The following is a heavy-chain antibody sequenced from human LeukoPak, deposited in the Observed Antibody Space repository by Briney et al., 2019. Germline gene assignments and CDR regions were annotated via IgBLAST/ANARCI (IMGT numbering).Heavy chain of an antibody. V-gene: IGHV3-23*01. CDR1: GFTFSSYA. D-gene: IGHD4-17*01. CDR2: IRGSGGST. CDR3: ANLAAYGDYFDY. Sequence: GGSLRLSCAASGFTFSSYAMSWVRQAPGKGLEWVSAIRGSGGSTYYADSVKGRFTISRDSSKNTLYLQMNSLRAEDTAVYYCANLAAYGDYFDYWGQGTLVTVSS. J-gene: IGHJ4*02.